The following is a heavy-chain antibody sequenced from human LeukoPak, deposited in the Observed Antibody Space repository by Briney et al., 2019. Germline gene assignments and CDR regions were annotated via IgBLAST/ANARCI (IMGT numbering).Heavy chain of an antibody. Sequence: SVKVSCKASGGTSSSYAISWVRQAPGQGLEWMGGIIPIFGTANYAQKFQGRVTITADESTSTAYMELSSLRSEDTAVYYCARGKAGLGYCSGGSCYSDYYYYYMDVWGKGTTVTVSS. CDR3: ARGKAGLGYCSGGSCYSDYYYYYMDV. D-gene: IGHD2-15*01. J-gene: IGHJ6*03. CDR2: IIPIFGTA. CDR1: GGTSSSYA. V-gene: IGHV1-69*13.